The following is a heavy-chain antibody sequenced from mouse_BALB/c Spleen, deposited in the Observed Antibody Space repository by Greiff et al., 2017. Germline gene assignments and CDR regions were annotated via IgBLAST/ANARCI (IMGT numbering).Heavy chain of an antibody. CDR1: GFNIKDTY. CDR2: IDPANGNT. CDR3: ARSGGNYEGYFDY. J-gene: IGHJ2*01. D-gene: IGHD2-1*01. V-gene: IGHV14-3*02. Sequence: DVKLQESGAELVKPGASVKLSCTASGFNIKDTYMHWVKQRPEQGLEWIGRIDPANGNTKYDPKFQGKATITADTSSNTAYLQLSSLTSEDTAVYYCARSGGNYEGYFDYWGQGTTLTVSS.